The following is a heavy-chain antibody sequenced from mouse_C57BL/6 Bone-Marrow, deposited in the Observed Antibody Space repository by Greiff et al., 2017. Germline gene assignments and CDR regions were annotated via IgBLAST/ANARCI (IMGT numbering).Heavy chain of an antibody. Sequence: VQLQQSGAELARPGASVKLSCKASGYTFTSYGISWVKQRTGQGLEWIGEIYPRSGYTYYNEKFKGKATLTADKSSSTAYMELRSLTSEGSAVYFCARLAAQATWFAYWGQGTLVTVSA. V-gene: IGHV1-81*01. CDR3: ARLAAQATWFAY. CDR1: GYTFTSYG. D-gene: IGHD3-2*02. CDR2: IYPRSGYT. J-gene: IGHJ3*01.